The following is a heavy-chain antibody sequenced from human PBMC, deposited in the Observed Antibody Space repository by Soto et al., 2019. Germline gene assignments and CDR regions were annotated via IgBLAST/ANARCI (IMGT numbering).Heavy chain of an antibody. Sequence: QVQLQESGPGLVKPSQTLSLTCTVSGGSITSDNYSWTWIRQPPGKGLEWIGYIYCSGSTYYNPSLKSRVTISVDKAKNQLSLRLSSVTAADTAVYYCARAQLVGYYFDSWGQGTLVTVSS. CDR2: IYCSGST. CDR1: GGSITSDNYS. CDR3: ARAQLVGYYFDS. D-gene: IGHD2-2*01. V-gene: IGHV4-30-4*08. J-gene: IGHJ4*02.